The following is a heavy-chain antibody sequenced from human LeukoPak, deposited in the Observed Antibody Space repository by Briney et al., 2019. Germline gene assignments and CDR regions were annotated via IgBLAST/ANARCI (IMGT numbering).Heavy chain of an antibody. CDR1: GGSFSGYY. D-gene: IGHD3-16*02. J-gene: IGHJ5*02. CDR3: ARGVIGT. Sequence: SETLSLTCAVHGGSFSGYYWSWIRQPPGKGLEWIGEINHSGSTNYNPSLKSRVTISVDTSKNQFSLKLSSVTAADTAVYYCARGVIGTWGQGTLVTVSS. V-gene: IGHV4-34*01. CDR2: INHSGST.